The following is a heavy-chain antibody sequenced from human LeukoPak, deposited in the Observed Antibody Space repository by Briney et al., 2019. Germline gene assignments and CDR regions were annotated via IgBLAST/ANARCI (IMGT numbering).Heavy chain of an antibody. D-gene: IGHD1-1*01. CDR2: TYYRSKWYN. CDR3: AKGAKLERPKYYFDY. J-gene: IGHJ4*02. V-gene: IGHV6-1*01. CDR1: GDSVSSNSAA. Sequence: SQTLSLTCAISGDSVSSNSAAWNWIRQSPSRGLEWLGRTYYRSKWYNDYAVSVKSRITINPDTSKNQFSLQLNSVTPEDTAVYCCAKGAKLERPKYYFDYWGQGTLVTVSS.